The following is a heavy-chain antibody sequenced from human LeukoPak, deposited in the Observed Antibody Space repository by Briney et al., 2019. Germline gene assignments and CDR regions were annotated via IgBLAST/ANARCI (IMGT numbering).Heavy chain of an antibody. D-gene: IGHD6-19*01. CDR3: AKDLEQSYSGWSASYDA. CDR2: ISSGAGTT. CDR1: GFTFSSYA. V-gene: IGHV3-23*01. J-gene: IGHJ5*02. Sequence: PGGSLRFSCAASGFTFSSYAMSWVRQVPGKRLEWVSAISSGAGTTGYADSVKGRFTISRVNPKSTIYLQMNSLRVEDTAVYYCAKDLEQSYSGWSASYDAWAQGTLVTVSS.